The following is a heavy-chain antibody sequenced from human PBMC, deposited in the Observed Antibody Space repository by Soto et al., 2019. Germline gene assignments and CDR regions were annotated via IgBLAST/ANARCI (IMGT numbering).Heavy chain of an antibody. D-gene: IGHD3-10*01. CDR3: TRSQIVYGSGSHLGY. V-gene: IGHV5-51*01. J-gene: IGHJ4*02. Sequence: GESLKISCRVSGYSFTTYWIGWVRQVPGKGLQWMGIIYPGDSDTRYSPSFQGQVTISADKSISTAYLQWSSLKASDTAMYYCTRSQIVYGSGSHLGYWGQGTLVTVSS. CDR1: GYSFTTYW. CDR2: IYPGDSDT.